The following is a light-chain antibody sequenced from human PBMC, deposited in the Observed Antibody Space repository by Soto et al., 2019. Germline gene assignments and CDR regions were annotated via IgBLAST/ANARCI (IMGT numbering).Light chain of an antibody. V-gene: IGLV4-69*01. CDR3: QTWGTGIIV. CDR2: LNSDGSH. CDR1: SGHSIYA. Sequence: QPVLTQSPSASASLGASVKLTCTLSSGHSIYAIAWHQQQPEKGPRYLMKLNSDGSHSKGDGIHDRFSGSSSGAERYLTISSLQSEDEADYCCQTWGTGIIVFGGGTKLTVL. J-gene: IGLJ2*01.